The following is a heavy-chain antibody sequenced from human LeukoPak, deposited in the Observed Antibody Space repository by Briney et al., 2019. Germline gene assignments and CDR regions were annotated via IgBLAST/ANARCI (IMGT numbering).Heavy chain of an antibody. CDR2: IFNSGST. J-gene: IGHJ4*02. CDR3: AAESERWLVRS. Sequence: SETLSLTCTVSGGSINSYQWTWIRQPPGKGLEWIGYIFNSGSTNRNPSLKSRVTISIDTSKNQFSLKLNSVTAADTAVYYCAAESERWLVRSWGQGTLVTVSS. CDR1: GGSINSYQ. D-gene: IGHD6-19*01. V-gene: IGHV4-59*03.